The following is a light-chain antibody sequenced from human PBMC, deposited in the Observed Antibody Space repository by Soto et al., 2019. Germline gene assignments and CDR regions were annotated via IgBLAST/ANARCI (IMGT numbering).Light chain of an antibody. V-gene: IGLV2-14*01. CDR2: DVS. J-gene: IGLJ2*01. Sequence: HSALTQPASVSGSPGQSITISCTGTSSDVGGYNYVSWYQQHPGKAPKLMIYDVSNRPSGVSNRFSGSKSGNTASLTISGLQAEDEADYYCSSYTSSSTLVFGGGTKL. CDR1: SSDVGGYNY. CDR3: SSYTSSSTLV.